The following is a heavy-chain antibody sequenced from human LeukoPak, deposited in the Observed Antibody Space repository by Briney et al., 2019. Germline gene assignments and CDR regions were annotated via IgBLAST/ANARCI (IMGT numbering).Heavy chain of an antibody. CDR1: GGSISSYY. J-gene: IGHJ4*02. CDR2: IYYSGST. V-gene: IGHV4-59*08. Sequence: SETLSLTCTVSGGSISSYYWSWIRQPPGKGLEWIGYIYYSGSTNYNPSLKSRVTISVDTSKNQFSLKLSSVTAADTAVYYCARSFYGGDDYSDYWGQGTLVTVSS. D-gene: IGHD4-23*01. CDR3: ARSFYGGDDYSDY.